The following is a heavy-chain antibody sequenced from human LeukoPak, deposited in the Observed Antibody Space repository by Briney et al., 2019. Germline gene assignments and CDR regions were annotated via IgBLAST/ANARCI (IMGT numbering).Heavy chain of an antibody. CDR2: IKSKTDGGTT. CDR1: GFTFSNAW. V-gene: IGHV3-15*01. Sequence: GGSLRLSCAASGFTFSNAWMSWVRHAPGKGLEWVGRIKSKTDGGTTDYAAPVKGRFTISRDDSKNTLYLQMNSLKTEDTAVYYCTTVVRLLYMPPVTRIDSWGPGNLVTVSS. CDR3: TTVVRLLYMPPVTRIDS. D-gene: IGHD3-10*01. J-gene: IGHJ4*02.